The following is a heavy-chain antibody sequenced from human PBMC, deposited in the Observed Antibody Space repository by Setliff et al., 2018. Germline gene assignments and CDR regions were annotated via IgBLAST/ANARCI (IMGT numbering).Heavy chain of an antibody. Sequence: PSETLSLTCTVSGGSISSGGYYWSWIRQHPGKGLEWIGYIYYSGSTYYNPSLKSRVTISVDTSKNQFSLKLSSVTAADTAVYYCARAFDSSGYYGESHTHYFDNWGQGTLVTVSS. J-gene: IGHJ4*02. CDR2: IYYSGST. D-gene: IGHD3-22*01. CDR3: ARAFDSSGYYGESHTHYFDN. CDR1: GGSISSGGYY. V-gene: IGHV4-31*03.